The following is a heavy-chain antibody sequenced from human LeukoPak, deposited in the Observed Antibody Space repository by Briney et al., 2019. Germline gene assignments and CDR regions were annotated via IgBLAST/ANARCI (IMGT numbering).Heavy chain of an antibody. D-gene: IGHD1-26*01. Sequence: GGSLRLSCAASGFSFDDYAKHWVRQAPGQGLEWGSGISWNSDTIGYADSVKGRFTISRDNAKNSLYLQMNSLRAEDTALYYCAKDISGTYLAALDYWGQGTLVTVSS. CDR1: GFSFDDYA. CDR3: AKDISGTYLAALDY. CDR2: ISWNSDTI. V-gene: IGHV3-9*01. J-gene: IGHJ4*02.